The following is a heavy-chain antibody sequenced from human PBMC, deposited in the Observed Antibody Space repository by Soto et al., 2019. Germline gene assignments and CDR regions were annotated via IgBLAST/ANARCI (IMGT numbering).Heavy chain of an antibody. CDR3: ARGTVRDHDFGDH. V-gene: IGHV3-74*01. J-gene: IGHJ4*02. Sequence: VQLVESGGDLVQPGGSLRLSCVASGFPFSGYWMHWVRQVPGKGLVWVSRISSDGSSTNYADSVRGRFIISRDNAKNTLYLQVNSLRVDDTAVYYCARGTVRDHDFGDHWGQGTLVAVSS. CDR1: GFPFSGYW. CDR2: ISSDGSST. D-gene: IGHD4-17*01.